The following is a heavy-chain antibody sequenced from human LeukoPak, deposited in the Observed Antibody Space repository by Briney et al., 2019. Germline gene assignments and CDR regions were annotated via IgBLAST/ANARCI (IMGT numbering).Heavy chain of an antibody. CDR2: IYTSGST. J-gene: IGHJ3*02. CDR1: GGSISSYY. CDR3: ARDMGYGDYDAFDI. Sequence: SETLSLTRTVSGGSISSYYWSWIRQPAGKGLEWIGRIYTSGSTNYNPSLKSRVTMSVDTSKNQFSLKLSSVTAADTAVYYCARDMGYGDYDAFDIWGQGTMVTVSS. V-gene: IGHV4-4*07. D-gene: IGHD4-17*01.